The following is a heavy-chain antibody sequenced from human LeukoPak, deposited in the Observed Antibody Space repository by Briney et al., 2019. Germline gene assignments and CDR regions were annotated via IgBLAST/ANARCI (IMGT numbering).Heavy chain of an antibody. CDR3: ARDGLSSSWYYFDY. CDR1: GFTFSSYA. CDR2: ISSNGGST. D-gene: IGHD6-13*01. J-gene: IGHJ4*02. Sequence: GGSLRLSCSASGFTFSSYAMHWVRQAPGKGLEYVSAISSNGGSTYYADSVKGRFTISRDNAKNSLYLQMNSLRAEDTAVYYCARDGLSSSWYYFDYWGQGTLVTVSS. V-gene: IGHV3-64*04.